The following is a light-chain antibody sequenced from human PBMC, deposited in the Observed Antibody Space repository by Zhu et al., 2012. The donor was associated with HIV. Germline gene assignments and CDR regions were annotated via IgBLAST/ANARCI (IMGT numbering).Light chain of an antibody. Sequence: EIVLTQFPGTLSLSPGERATLSCRASQSIRSTYLAWYQQKPGQAPIPLIYGASNRATGIPDRFSGGGSGTDFTLTITRLEPEDFAVYYCQQYATSPPITFGQGTRLEIK. CDR3: QQYATSPPIT. CDR1: QSIRSTY. J-gene: IGKJ5*01. CDR2: GAS. V-gene: IGKV3-20*01.